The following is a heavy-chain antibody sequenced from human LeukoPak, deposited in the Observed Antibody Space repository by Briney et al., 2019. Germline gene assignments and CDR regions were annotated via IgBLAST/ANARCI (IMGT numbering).Heavy chain of an antibody. J-gene: IGHJ4*02. CDR3: SVVNYSDY. Sequence: GGSLRLSCTVSGFTFGDYAASWFRQAPGKGLEWVGFIRNKDYGGTTEYAAPVKGRFTISKDDSKNIAYLQMNSLKIEDTAVYYCSVVNYSDYWGQGTLVTVSS. CDR2: IRNKDYGGTT. V-gene: IGHV3-49*03. D-gene: IGHD2-21*01. CDR1: GFTFGDYA.